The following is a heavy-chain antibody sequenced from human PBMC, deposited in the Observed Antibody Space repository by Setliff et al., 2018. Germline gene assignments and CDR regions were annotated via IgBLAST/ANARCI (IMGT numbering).Heavy chain of an antibody. CDR1: GGSFSSSSYY. D-gene: IGHD6-19*01. Sequence: SETLSLTCTVSGGSFSSSSYYWNWIRQSPGKGLEWIGSIYYSGITYYNPYLKSRVTISVDTSKNLFSLKLSSVTAADTAVYYCAREQWLDPPGYYYMDVWAKGTTVTVSS. CDR2: IYYSGIT. V-gene: IGHV4-39*07. J-gene: IGHJ6*03. CDR3: AREQWLDPPGYYYMDV.